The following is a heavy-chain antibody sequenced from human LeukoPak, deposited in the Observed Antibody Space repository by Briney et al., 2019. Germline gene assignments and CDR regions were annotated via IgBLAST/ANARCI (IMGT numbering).Heavy chain of an antibody. Sequence: GESLKISCKGSGYSFTSYWIGWVRQMPGKGLEWMGIIYPGDSDTRYSPSFQGQVTISADKSISTAYLQWSSLKASDTAMYYCARPYSGYEVSGAFDIWGQGTMVTVSS. V-gene: IGHV5-51*01. J-gene: IGHJ3*02. CDR2: IYPGDSDT. D-gene: IGHD5-12*01. CDR1: GYSFTSYW. CDR3: ARPYSGYEVSGAFDI.